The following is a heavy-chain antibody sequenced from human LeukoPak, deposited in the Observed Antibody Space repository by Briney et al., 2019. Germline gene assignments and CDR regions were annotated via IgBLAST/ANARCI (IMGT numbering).Heavy chain of an antibody. J-gene: IGHJ6*02. CDR1: GFTFNNYV. CDR2: IKQDGSEK. CDR3: ARSGPPYGLDV. Sequence: PGRSLRLSCAASGFTFNNYVMHWVRQAPGKGLEWVANIKQDGSEKYYVDSAKGRFTISRDNAKNSLFLQMNSLRAEDTAVYYCARSGPPYGLDVWGQGTTVTVSS. V-gene: IGHV3-7*01.